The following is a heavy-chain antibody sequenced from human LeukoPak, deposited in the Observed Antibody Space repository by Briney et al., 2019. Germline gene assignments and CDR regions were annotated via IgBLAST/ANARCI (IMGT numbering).Heavy chain of an antibody. CDR2: INHSGST. CDR3: ARDSPHGSTALDY. D-gene: IGHD4-11*01. Sequence: SETLSLTCAVYGGSFSGYYWSWIRQPPGKGLEWIGEINHSGSTNYNPSLKSRVTISVDTSKNQFSLKLSSVTAADTAVYYCARDSPHGSTALDYWGQGTLVTVSS. V-gene: IGHV4-34*01. CDR1: GGSFSGYY. J-gene: IGHJ4*02.